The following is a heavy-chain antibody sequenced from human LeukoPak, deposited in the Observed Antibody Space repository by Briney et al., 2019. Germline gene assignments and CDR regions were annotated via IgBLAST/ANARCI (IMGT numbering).Heavy chain of an antibody. J-gene: IGHJ4*02. CDR3: ARGQLWFGDDY. V-gene: IGHV4-61*01. CDR2: IYYSGST. CDR1: GGSISSSSYY. Sequence: SETLSLTCTVSGGSISSSSYYWSWIRQPPGKGLEWIGYIYYSGSTSYNPSLKSRVTISVDTSKNQFSLKLSSVTAADTAVYYCARGQLWFGDDYWGQGTLVTVSS. D-gene: IGHD3-10*01.